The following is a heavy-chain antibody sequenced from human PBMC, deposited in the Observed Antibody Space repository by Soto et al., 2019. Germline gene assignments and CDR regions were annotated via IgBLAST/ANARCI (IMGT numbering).Heavy chain of an antibody. Sequence: GASVKVSCKASGYTFTSYAMHWVLQAPGQRLEWMGWINAGNGNTKYSQKFQGRVTITRDTSASTAYMELSSLRSEDTAVYYCARDVVPGSGYGGNSAHWFDPWGQGTLVTVSS. V-gene: IGHV1-3*01. D-gene: IGHD4-17*01. CDR3: ARDVVPGSGYGGNSAHWFDP. CDR1: GYTFTSYA. CDR2: INAGNGNT. J-gene: IGHJ5*02.